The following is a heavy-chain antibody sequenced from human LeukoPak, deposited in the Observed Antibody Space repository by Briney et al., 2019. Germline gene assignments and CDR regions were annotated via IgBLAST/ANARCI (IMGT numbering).Heavy chain of an antibody. CDR1: GDSINRNTLY. V-gene: IGHV4-61*02. J-gene: IGHJ3*02. CDR2: IFFGGAT. D-gene: IGHD2-15*01. Sequence: PSQTLSLTCTISGDSINRNTLYWGWIRQPAGKGLEWIGRIFFGGATEYSPSFKSRVVISLDASSNQFSLKLSSVTAADTAVYYCAREYEYCSGGSCFAFDIWGQGTMVTVSS. CDR3: AREYEYCSGGSCFAFDI.